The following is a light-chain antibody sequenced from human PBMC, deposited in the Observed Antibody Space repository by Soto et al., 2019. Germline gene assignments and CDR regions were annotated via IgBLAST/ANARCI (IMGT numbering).Light chain of an antibody. Sequence: EVVLTQSPGTLSLSPGERATLSCRASQTVTSNYLAWYQQKPGQAPRLLIYGASSRATDIPHRFSGSGSGTDFTLTISRLEHEDFALYYCQQYLSLPVTFGQGTKLEIK. J-gene: IGKJ2*01. CDR1: QTVTSNY. CDR3: QQYLSLPVT. CDR2: GAS. V-gene: IGKV3-20*01.